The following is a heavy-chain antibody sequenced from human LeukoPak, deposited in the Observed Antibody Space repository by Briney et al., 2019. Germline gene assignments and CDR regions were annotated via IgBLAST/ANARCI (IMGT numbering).Heavy chain of an antibody. J-gene: IGHJ4*02. CDR3: ARLPGYCSSNSCYKMTIPFDY. CDR1: GFTFSSYS. Sequence: PGGSLRLSCSASGFTFSSYSMRWVRQAPGKGLEWVSGISYVGNNTYYADSVKGRFTISRDNSKNTLYLQMNSLRAEDTAVYYCARLPGYCSSNSCYKMTIPFDYWGQGTLVTVSS. CDR2: ISYVGNNT. D-gene: IGHD2-2*02. V-gene: IGHV3-30-3*01.